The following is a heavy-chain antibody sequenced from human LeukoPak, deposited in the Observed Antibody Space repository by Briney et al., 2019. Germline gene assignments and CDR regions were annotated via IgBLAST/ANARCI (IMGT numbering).Heavy chain of an antibody. J-gene: IGHJ4*02. V-gene: IGHV3-23*01. CDR2: ISGSGGST. CDR1: GFTFSSYA. D-gene: IGHD3-22*01. Sequence: GGSLRLSCAASGFTFSSYAMSWVRQAPGKGLEWVSAISGSGGSTYYADSVKGRFTISRDNSKNTLYLQMNSLRAEDTAVYYCAKDGRGYYYDSSRYSDYWGQGTLVTVSS. CDR3: AKDGRGYYYDSSRYSDY.